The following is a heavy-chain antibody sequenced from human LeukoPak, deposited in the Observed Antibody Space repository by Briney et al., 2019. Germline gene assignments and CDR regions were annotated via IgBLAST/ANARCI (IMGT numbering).Heavy chain of an antibody. Sequence: PGESLRLSCAASGFTFSSYAMSWVHQAPGKGLEWVSSLSAGGGSTYYAESVKGRFTISRDNSKNTLYLQMNSLRAEDTAVYHCAAENPYSSGWYPGYWGQGTLVTASS. CDR2: LSAGGGST. J-gene: IGHJ4*02. D-gene: IGHD6-19*01. V-gene: IGHV3-23*01. CDR1: GFTFSSYA. CDR3: AAENPYSSGWYPGY.